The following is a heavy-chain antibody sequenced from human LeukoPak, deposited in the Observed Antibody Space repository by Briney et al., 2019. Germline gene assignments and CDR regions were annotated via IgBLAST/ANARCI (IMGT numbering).Heavy chain of an antibody. J-gene: IGHJ4*02. CDR3: ARGRQKQIAARPYYFDY. Sequence: GSLRLSCAASGFTFGSYGMHWVRQPPGKGLEWIGEINHSGSTNYNPSLKSRVTISVDTSKNQFSLKLSSVTAADTAVYYCARGRQKQIAARPYYFDYWGQGTLVTVSS. D-gene: IGHD6-6*01. CDR1: GFTFGSYG. V-gene: IGHV4-34*01. CDR2: INHSGST.